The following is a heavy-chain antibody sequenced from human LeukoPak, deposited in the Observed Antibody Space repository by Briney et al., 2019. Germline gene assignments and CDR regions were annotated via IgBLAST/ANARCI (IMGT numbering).Heavy chain of an antibody. D-gene: IGHD3-9*01. CDR1: GFAVSSNN. CDR3: ARDWAYYDILTGKNWGY. V-gene: IGHV3-66*01. Sequence: GGSLRLSCAASGFAVSSNNMSWVRQAPGKGLEWVSVIYSGGSTYYADSVKGRFTISRDNSKNTLYLQMNSLRAEDTAVYYCARDWAYYDILTGKNWGYWGQGTLVTVSS. J-gene: IGHJ4*02. CDR2: IYSGGST.